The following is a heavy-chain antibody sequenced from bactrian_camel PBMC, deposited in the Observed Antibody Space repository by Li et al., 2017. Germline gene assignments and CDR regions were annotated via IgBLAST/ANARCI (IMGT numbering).Heavy chain of an antibody. D-gene: IGHD6*01. Sequence: GGGSVQAEGSLRLSCASNEYSLCMGWFRQAPGKEREAVATIGRGDDRSYADTVQGRFTISRDNARNTVYLQMNSLKSEDTALYYCATSTSFAFGSWGQGTQVTVS. CDR2: IGRGDDR. CDR3: ATSTSFAFGS. V-gene: IGHV3S53*01. J-gene: IGHJ6*01. CDR1: EYSLC.